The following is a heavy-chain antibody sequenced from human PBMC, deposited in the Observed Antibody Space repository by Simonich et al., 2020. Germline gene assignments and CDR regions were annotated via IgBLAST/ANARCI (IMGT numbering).Heavy chain of an antibody. CDR1: GFTFSSYS. J-gene: IGHJ6*02. D-gene: IGHD2-2*01. CDR2: ISSSSSYI. CDR3: AGGVYCSSTSCSTYYYYGMDV. V-gene: IGHV3-21*01. Sequence: EVQLVESGGGLVKPGGSLRLSCAASGFTFSSYSMNWVRQAPGKGLEWVSSISSSSSYIYYADSVKGRFTIARDKAKNSLYLQMNSLRAEDTAVYYWAGGVYCSSTSCSTYYYYGMDVWGQGTTVTVSS.